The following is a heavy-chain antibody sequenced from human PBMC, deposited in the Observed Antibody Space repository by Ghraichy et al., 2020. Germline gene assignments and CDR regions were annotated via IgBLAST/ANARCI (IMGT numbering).Heavy chain of an antibody. CDR2: VIPTFGTT. J-gene: IGHJ6*02. CDR1: GCTFSRYA. V-gene: IGHV1-69*13. CDR3: ARAGQSRAGSCYYGGMDV. D-gene: IGHD3-10*01. Sequence: SVKVSCKASGCTFSRYALDWVRQAPGQGLEWMGWVIPTFGTTNYAQKFQGRVTITADQSTSTAYMELSSLRSDDTAVYYCARAGQSRAGSCYYGGMDVWGQGTTVTVSS.